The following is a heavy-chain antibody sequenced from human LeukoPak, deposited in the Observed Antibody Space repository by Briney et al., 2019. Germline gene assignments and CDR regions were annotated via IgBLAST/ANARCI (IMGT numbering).Heavy chain of an antibody. V-gene: IGHV3-30*04. D-gene: IGHD3-10*01. CDR2: ISYDGSNK. Sequence: GGSLRLSCAASGFTFSSYAMHWVRQAPGKGLEWGAVISYDGSNKYYADSVKGRFTISRDNSKNTLYLQMNSLRAEDTAVYYCARAGVLLWFGEFYYWGQGTLVTVSS. CDR1: GFTFSSYA. CDR3: ARAGVLLWFGEFYY. J-gene: IGHJ4*02.